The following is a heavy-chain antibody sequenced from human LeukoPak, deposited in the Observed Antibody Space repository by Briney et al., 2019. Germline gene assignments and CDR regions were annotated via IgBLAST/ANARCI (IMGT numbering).Heavy chain of an antibody. CDR1: GGALNNSA. J-gene: IGHJ4*02. CDR3: ARGDYDFWSAYPY. V-gene: IGHV1-69*05. CDR2: IIPIVDTP. D-gene: IGHD3-3*01. Sequence: SVKVSCKASGGALNNSAISWMRQAPGQGLGWMGGIIPIVDTPIYAQQFQGRITFITDGSTNTAYMELNSLRSDDTAVYYCARGDYDFWSAYPYWGQGTLVTVSS.